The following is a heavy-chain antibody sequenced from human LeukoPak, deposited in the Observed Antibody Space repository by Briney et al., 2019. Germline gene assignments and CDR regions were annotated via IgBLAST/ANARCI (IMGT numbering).Heavy chain of an antibody. D-gene: IGHD6-19*01. J-gene: IGHJ4*02. CDR2: FDPEDGET. CDR3: ATVAKQWLVLGTPYFDY. Sequence: ASVKVSCKVSGYTLTELSMHWVRQAPGKGLEWMGGFDPEDGETIYAQKFQGRVTMTEDTSTDTAYMELSSLRSEDTAVYYCATVAKQWLVLGTPYFDYWGQGTLVTVSS. V-gene: IGHV1-24*01. CDR1: GYTLTELS.